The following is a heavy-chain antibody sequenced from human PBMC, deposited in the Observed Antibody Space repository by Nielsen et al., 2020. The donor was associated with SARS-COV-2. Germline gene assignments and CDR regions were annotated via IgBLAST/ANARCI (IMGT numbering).Heavy chain of an antibody. CDR1: GGTFSRPS. D-gene: IGHD3/OR15-3a*01. Sequence: SVKVSCKASGGTFSRPSISWVRQAPGQGLEWLGRIIPILGLTNYAQRFQGRITITADKSTSTAYMELSSLRSEDTAVYYCAREPGTGDLDHWGQGTLVTVSS. CDR2: IIPILGLT. V-gene: IGHV1-69*04. J-gene: IGHJ4*02. CDR3: AREPGTGDLDH.